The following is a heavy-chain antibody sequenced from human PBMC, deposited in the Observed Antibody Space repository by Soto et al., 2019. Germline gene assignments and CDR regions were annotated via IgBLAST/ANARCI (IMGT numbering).Heavy chain of an antibody. J-gene: IGHJ4*02. CDR2: IKEDGTAK. Sequence: GGSLRLSCAVSGFTFSNSWMNWVRQAPGKGLEWVANIKEDGTAKYYLDSVKGRFTVSRDNAKNSLYLQMNSLRAEDTAMYYCTTDRGYLTFDYWGQGTLVTVSS. CDR3: TTDRGYLTFDY. D-gene: IGHD3-22*01. V-gene: IGHV3-7*01. CDR1: GFTFSNSW.